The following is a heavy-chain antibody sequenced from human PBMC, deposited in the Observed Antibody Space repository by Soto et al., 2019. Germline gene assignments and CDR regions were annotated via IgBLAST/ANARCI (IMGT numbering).Heavy chain of an antibody. Sequence: GESLKISCKGSGYSFTSYWIGWVRQMPGKGLEWMGIIYPGDSDTRYSPSFQGQVTISADKSISTAYLQWSSLKASDTAMYYCARHKRDSVRYYYYYYGMDVRGQGTTVTVSS. CDR1: GYSFTSYW. CDR3: ARHKRDSVRYYYYYYGMDV. J-gene: IGHJ6*02. CDR2: IYPGDSDT. D-gene: IGHD2-15*01. V-gene: IGHV5-51*01.